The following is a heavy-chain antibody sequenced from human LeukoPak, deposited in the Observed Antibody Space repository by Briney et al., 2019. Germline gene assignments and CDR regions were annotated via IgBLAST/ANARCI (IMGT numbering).Heavy chain of an antibody. V-gene: IGHV1-3*01. CDR2: IDAGNGNT. CDR3: ALGRAYCGGDCYSFDY. D-gene: IGHD2-21*02. Sequence: ASVEVSCKASQYTFTDYAVHWVRQAPGQRLEWMGWIDAGNGNTKYSQKFQGRVTITRDTSASTAYMELSSLRSEDTAVYYCALGRAYCGGDCYSFDYWGQGTLVTVSS. J-gene: IGHJ4*02. CDR1: QYTFTDYA.